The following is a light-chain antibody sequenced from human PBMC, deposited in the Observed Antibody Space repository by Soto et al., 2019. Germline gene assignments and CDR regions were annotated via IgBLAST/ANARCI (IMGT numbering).Light chain of an antibody. Sequence: DIVMTQTPLSLPVTPGGPASISCRSSQSLFNSDDGNTYLDWYQQKPWQSPRLLIYSLSYRASGVSGRFSGTGSGTDYTLKISRVEAEDVGVYYCMQRLEFPLTFGGGTKVEI. CDR3: MQRLEFPLT. J-gene: IGKJ4*01. V-gene: IGKV2-40*01. CDR1: QSLFNSDDGNTY. CDR2: SLS.